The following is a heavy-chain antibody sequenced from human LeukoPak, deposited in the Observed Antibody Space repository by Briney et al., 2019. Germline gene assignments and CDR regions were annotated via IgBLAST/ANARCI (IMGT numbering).Heavy chain of an antibody. CDR3: ARVQGDMVRGVIIFGYYFDY. D-gene: IGHD3-10*01. J-gene: IGHJ4*02. V-gene: IGHV3-21*01. Sequence: GGSLRLCCAASGFTFSSYSMNWVRQATGKGLEWVSSISSSSSYIYYADSVKGRFTISRDNAKNSLYLQMNSLRAEDTAVYYCARVQGDMVRGVIIFGYYFDYWGQGTLVTVSS. CDR2: ISSSSSYI. CDR1: GFTFSSYS.